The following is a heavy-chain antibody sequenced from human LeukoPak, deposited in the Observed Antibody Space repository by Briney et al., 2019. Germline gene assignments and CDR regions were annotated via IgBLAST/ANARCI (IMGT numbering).Heavy chain of an antibody. CDR1: GFTFSNYW. D-gene: IGHD4-17*01. Sequence: GGSLRLSCVASGFTFSNYWMHWVRQVPGKGPEWVSRINKDGSITNFADSVKGRFTISRDNAKNTVYLQMNSLRAEDTAVYYCARHPYGVLDYWGQGTLVTVSS. CDR2: INKDGSIT. V-gene: IGHV3-74*01. CDR3: ARHPYGVLDY. J-gene: IGHJ4*02.